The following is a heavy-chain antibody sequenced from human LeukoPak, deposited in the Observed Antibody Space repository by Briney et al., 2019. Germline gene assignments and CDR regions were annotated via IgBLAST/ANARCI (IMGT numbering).Heavy chain of an antibody. CDR2: ITAGNGNT. V-gene: IGHV1-3*01. CDR1: GYIFSSHA. CDR3: ARIYSVYDIQDS. J-gene: IGHJ5*01. D-gene: IGHD5/OR15-5a*01. Sequence: PTVKVSCKASGYIFSSHALHWVRQAPGQRLERMGWITAGNGNTKYSQKFQGRVTITRDTSASTAYLELSSLRSEDTAVYYCARIYSVYDIQDSWGQGTLVTVSS.